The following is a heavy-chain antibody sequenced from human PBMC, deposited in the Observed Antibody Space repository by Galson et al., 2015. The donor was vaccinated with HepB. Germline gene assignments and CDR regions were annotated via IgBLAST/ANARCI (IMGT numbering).Heavy chain of an antibody. CDR2: IHTDTGNP. D-gene: IGHD6-19*01. V-gene: IGHV7-4-1*02. J-gene: IGHJ4*02. CDR3: ARVVAESADS. Sequence: SVKVSCKASGYTFTSFALNWVRQAPGQGLEWMGWIHTDTGNPTYAQGFTGRFVFSLDTSVNTAYLQISSLKAEDTAFYFCARVVAESADSWCQGTRVPVSS. CDR1: GYTFTSFA.